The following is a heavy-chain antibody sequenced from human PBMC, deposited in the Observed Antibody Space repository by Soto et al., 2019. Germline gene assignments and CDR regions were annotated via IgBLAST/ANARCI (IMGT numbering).Heavy chain of an antibody. CDR2: IRSKAYGGTT. Sequence: GGSLRLSCTASGFTFGDYAMSWFRQAPGKGLEWVGFIRSKAYGGTTEYAASVKGRFTISRDDSKSIAYLQMNSLKTEDTAVYYCTRGSLYSGSYYVDDAFDIWGQGTMVTVSS. CDR3: TRGSLYSGSYYVDDAFDI. CDR1: GFTFGDYA. J-gene: IGHJ3*02. V-gene: IGHV3-49*03. D-gene: IGHD1-26*01.